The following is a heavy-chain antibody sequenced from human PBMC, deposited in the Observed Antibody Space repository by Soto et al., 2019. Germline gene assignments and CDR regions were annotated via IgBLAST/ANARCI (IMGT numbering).Heavy chain of an antibody. CDR3: ARGYSDFWSGYNGMDV. CDR1: GGSFSGYY. V-gene: IGHV4-34*01. D-gene: IGHD3-3*01. J-gene: IGHJ6*02. CDR2: INHSGST. Sequence: SETMSLTCAAYGGSFSGYYWSWIRKPPGKGLGWIGEINHSGSTNYNPSLKSRVTISVDTSKNQFSLKLSSVTAADTAVYYCARGYSDFWSGYNGMDVWGQGTTVTVSS.